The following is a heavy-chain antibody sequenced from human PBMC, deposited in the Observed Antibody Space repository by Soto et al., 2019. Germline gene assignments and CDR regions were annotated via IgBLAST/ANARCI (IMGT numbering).Heavy chain of an antibody. D-gene: IGHD1-26*01. J-gene: IGHJ5*02. V-gene: IGHV1-8*01. CDR2: MNPNSANT. CDR3: ARMATSGTLNWFDP. Sequence: ASVKVSCKASGYTFTNYDISWVRQATGQGLEWMGWMNPNSANTGYAQRFQGRVSMTRDTSINTAYMELSSLRSEDTAIYYCARMATSGTLNWFDPWGQGTLVTVSS. CDR1: GYTFTNYD.